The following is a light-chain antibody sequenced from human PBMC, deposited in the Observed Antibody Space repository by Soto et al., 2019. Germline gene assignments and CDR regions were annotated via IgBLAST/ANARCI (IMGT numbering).Light chain of an antibody. Sequence: EIVMTQSPATLSVSPGERATLSCSASQSVSSNLAWYQQKPGQAPRLLIYGASTSATGIPARFSGSGSGTEFTLTISSLQSEDFAVYYCQQYNNWLITFGQGTRLEIK. CDR1: QSVSSN. V-gene: IGKV3-15*01. J-gene: IGKJ5*01. CDR3: QQYNNWLIT. CDR2: GAS.